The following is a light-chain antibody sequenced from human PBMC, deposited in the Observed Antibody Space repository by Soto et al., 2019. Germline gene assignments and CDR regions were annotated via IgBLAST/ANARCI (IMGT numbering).Light chain of an antibody. Sequence: DIQMTQSPSTLSTSVGDRATITCRATQNIDRWLAWYQQKPGKAPKLLIYEASSLEGGVPSRFSGSGSGTEFTLTISSLQAEDVAIYYCQQFSSPPFFPFGQGTKVETK. CDR2: EAS. V-gene: IGKV1-5*01. CDR1: QNIDRW. CDR3: QQFSSPPFFP. J-gene: IGKJ2*01.